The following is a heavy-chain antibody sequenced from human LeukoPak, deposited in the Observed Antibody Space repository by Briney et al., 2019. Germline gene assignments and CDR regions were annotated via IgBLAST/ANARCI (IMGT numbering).Heavy chain of an antibody. V-gene: IGHV3-30*02. D-gene: IGHD2-2*01. J-gene: IGHJ4*02. CDR3: AKVLTGYCGSTSCPFDS. CDR2: IRYHGSNI. CDR1: GFTCSSYG. Sequence: GGSLRLSCAASGFTCSSYGMHWVRQAPGKGLEGVAYIRYHGSNINYADYVKGRFTISRDNSKDTLFLQMSSLRAEDTAVYYCAKVLTGYCGSTSCPFDSWGQGTLVTVSS.